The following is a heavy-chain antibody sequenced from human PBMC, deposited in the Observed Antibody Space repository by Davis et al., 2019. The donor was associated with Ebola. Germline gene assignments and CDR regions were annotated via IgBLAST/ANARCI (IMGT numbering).Heavy chain of an antibody. V-gene: IGHV4-59*08. Sequence: MPWGSLGLSCTVSAGSISSYYWSWIRQPPGKGLEWIGYIYYSGSTNYNPSLKSRVTISVDTSKNQFSLKLSSVTAADTAVYYCARHSLGAVDYWGQGTLVTVSS. CDR1: AGSISSYY. CDR3: ARHSLGAVDY. D-gene: IGHD3-10*01. CDR2: IYYSGST. J-gene: IGHJ4*02.